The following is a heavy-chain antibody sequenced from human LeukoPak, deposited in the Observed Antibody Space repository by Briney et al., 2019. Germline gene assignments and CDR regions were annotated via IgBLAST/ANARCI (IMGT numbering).Heavy chain of an antibody. CDR2: FDPEDGET. Sequence: GGSLRLSCAASGFTFSSYAMHWVRQAPGKGLEWMGGFDPEDGETIYAQKFQGRVTMTEDTSTDTAYMELSSLRSEDTAVYYCATDQTGWGQGTLVTVSS. CDR3: ATDQTG. J-gene: IGHJ1*01. D-gene: IGHD3-9*01. V-gene: IGHV1-24*01. CDR1: GFTFSSYA.